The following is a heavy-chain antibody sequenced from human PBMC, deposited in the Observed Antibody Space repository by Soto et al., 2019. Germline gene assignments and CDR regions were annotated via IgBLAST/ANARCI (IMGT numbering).Heavy chain of an antibody. CDR2: INPSGGST. CDR1: GYTFTSYY. V-gene: IGHV1-46*01. Sequence: VQLVQSGAEVKKPGASVKVSCKASGYTFTSYYMHWVRQAPGQGLEWMGIINPSGGSTSYAQKSQGRVTMDRDTSTSTVYMGLSGLRAEDTAVYYCARARVGATRTDDFDRWGQGTMVTVSS. J-gene: IGHJ3*02. D-gene: IGHD1-26*01. CDR3: ARARVGATRTDDFDR.